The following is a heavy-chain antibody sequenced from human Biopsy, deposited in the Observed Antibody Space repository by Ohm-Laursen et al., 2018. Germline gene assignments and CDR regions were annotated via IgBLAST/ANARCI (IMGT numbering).Heavy chain of an antibody. CDR1: GHTLTGHY. D-gene: IGHD3-10*01. Sequence: GASVKVSCKASGHTLTGHYMHWVRQAPGQGPEWMGWMNPDSGGTKYAQKFQGRVTMTRDTSISTAYMELSSLRSDDTAVYYCARDSGDGSGNYGDCFDPWGQETLVTVSS. J-gene: IGHJ5*02. V-gene: IGHV1-2*02. CDR3: ARDSGDGSGNYGDCFDP. CDR2: MNPDSGGT.